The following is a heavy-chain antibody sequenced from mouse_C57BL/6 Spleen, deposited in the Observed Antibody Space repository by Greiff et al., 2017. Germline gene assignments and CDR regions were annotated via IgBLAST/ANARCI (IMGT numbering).Heavy chain of an antibody. J-gene: IGHJ4*01. Sequence: VQLQQSGPELVKPGASVKISCKASGYTFTDYYMNWVKQSHGKSLEWIGDINPNNGGTSYNQKFKGKATLTVDKSSSPAYMELRSLTSEDSAVYYCAGDGYEAMDYWGQGTSVTVSS. CDR3: AGDGYEAMDY. V-gene: IGHV1-26*01. D-gene: IGHD2-3*01. CDR1: GYTFTDYY. CDR2: INPNNGGT.